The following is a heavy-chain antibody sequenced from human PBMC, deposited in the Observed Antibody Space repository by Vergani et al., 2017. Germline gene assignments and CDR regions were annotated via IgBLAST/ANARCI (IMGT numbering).Heavy chain of an antibody. CDR3: ARHHTYYYGSGSYRIYYYYYMDV. CDR1: GGSISSYY. D-gene: IGHD3-10*01. CDR2: IYYSGSN. V-gene: IGHV4-59*01. J-gene: IGHJ6*03. Sequence: QVQLQESGPGLVKPSETLSLTCTVSGGSISSYYWSWIRQPPGKGLEWIGYIYYSGSNNDNPSLKSRVTISVDTSKNQCSLKLSAVTAADTAVYYCARHHTYYYGSGSYRIYYYYYMDVWGKGTTVTVSS.